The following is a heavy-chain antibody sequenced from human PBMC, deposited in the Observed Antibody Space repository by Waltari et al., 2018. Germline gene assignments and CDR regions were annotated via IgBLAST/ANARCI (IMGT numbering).Heavy chain of an antibody. D-gene: IGHD6-19*01. J-gene: IGHJ4*02. CDR1: AGSIRNYF. CDR2: IHHSGGT. Sequence: QVQLQESGPGLVKASETLSLTCSVSAGSIRNYFWNWIRQSPGKGLEWIGYIHHSGGTKCHPSLKSRVSMSVDTSRSQFSLGLTSVTAADTAVYYCARWDSSGRYYADWGQGTPVIVSS. CDR3: ARWDSSGRYYAD. V-gene: IGHV4-59*08.